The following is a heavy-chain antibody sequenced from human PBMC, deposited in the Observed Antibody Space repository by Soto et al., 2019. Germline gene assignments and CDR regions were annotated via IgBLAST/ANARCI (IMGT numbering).Heavy chain of an antibody. Sequence: EVQLLESGGDLVKPGGSLRLSCVASGFIFSSYAMSWVRQAPGKGLEWVSGISGSGDSTFYADSVKGRFNISRDNSKNTLFLQMNRLRAEDTAVYYCAKLRPTSGVRPYIYAPKVPFDDWGQGTLVTVSS. CDR3: AKLRPTSGVRPYIYAPKVPFDD. CDR2: ISGSGDST. V-gene: IGHV3-23*01. J-gene: IGHJ4*02. D-gene: IGHD2-2*01. CDR1: GFIFSSYA.